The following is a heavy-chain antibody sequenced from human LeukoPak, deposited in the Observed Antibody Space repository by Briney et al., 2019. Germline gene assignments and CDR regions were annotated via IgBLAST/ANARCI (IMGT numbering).Heavy chain of an antibody. V-gene: IGHV3-23*01. J-gene: IGHJ4*02. CDR2: ISGSGGST. CDR1: GFTFSSYV. D-gene: IGHD2-2*02. CDR3: AKLHCSSTSCYIDY. Sequence: PGGSLRLSCAASGFTFSSYVMSWVRQAPGEGLEWVSGISGSGGSTYYADSVKGRFTTSRDNSKNTLYLQMNSLRAEDTAVYYCAKLHCSSTSCYIDYWGQGTLVTVSS.